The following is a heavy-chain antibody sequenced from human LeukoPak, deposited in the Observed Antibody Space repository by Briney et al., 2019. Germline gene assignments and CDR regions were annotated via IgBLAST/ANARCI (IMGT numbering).Heavy chain of an antibody. D-gene: IGHD4-23*01. CDR1: GFTFSSYG. J-gene: IGHJ4*02. V-gene: IGHV3-33*01. CDR2: IWYDGSNK. CDR3: ARAKRYGGNSAIDY. Sequence: GGSLRLSCAASGFTFSSYGMHWVRQALGKGLGGGAVIWYDGSNKYYADSVKGRFTISRDNSKNTLYLQMNSLRAEDTAVYYCARAKRYGGNSAIDYWGQGTLVTVSS.